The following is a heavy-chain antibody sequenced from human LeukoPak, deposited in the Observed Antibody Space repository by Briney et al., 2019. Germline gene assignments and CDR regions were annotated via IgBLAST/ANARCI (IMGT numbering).Heavy chain of an antibody. V-gene: IGHV3-7*01. J-gene: IGHJ3*01. CDR1: EFTFGIYW. CDR3: ARDSLSGNYGCNSAFGTYDF. D-gene: IGHD4-23*01. CDR2: IKQDGSEK. Sequence: GGSLRLSCAASEFTFGIYWMSWVRQAPGKGLEWVANIKQDGSEKHYVGSVKGRFTISRDNAKNSLHLQMNSLRAEDTAVYYCARDSLSGNYGCNSAFGTYDFWGQGTMVTVSS.